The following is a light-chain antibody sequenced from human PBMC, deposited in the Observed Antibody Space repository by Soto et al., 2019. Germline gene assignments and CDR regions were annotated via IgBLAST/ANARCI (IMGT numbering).Light chain of an antibody. CDR1: QGINDR. V-gene: IGKV1-27*01. CDR2: AAS. CDR3: QNYYRDPVT. Sequence: DIHITQSPSSLSASVGDRVTIACRASQGINDRVAWYQQKPGHAPYLLIYAASTLRLGVPSRFSGSGSGADFTLTISSLQPEDVATYYCQNYYRDPVTFGGGTKVDIK. J-gene: IGKJ4*01.